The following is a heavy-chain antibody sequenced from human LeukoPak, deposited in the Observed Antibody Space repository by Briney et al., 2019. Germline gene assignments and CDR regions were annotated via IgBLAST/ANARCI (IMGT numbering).Heavy chain of an antibody. J-gene: IGHJ4*02. V-gene: IGHV3-21*01. Sequence: GGSLTLSCAASGFTFSSYSMNWVRQPPGQGLEWVSSISGSSSYIHYADSVKGRFTISRHNAKNSLYLQMNSLRAEDTAVYYCARDWTVFSYGDYFGYWGQGTLVTVSS. CDR2: ISGSSSYI. CDR3: ARDWTVFSYGDYFGY. D-gene: IGHD4-17*01. CDR1: GFTFSSYS.